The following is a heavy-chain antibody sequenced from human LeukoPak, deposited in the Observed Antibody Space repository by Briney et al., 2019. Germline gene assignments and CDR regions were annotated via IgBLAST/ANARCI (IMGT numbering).Heavy chain of an antibody. V-gene: IGHV1-2*02. CDR1: EYTFTGYH. D-gene: IGHD1-1*01. Sequence: ASVKVSCKASEYTFTGYHIHWVRQAPGQGLEWMGWINPNSGDTNYSQKFQGRVTMTSDTSITTAYMDLSRLRSDDTAVYSRARDDIWNGGGAFDIWGQGTLVTVSS. CDR3: ARDDIWNGGGAFDI. CDR2: INPNSGDT. J-gene: IGHJ3*02.